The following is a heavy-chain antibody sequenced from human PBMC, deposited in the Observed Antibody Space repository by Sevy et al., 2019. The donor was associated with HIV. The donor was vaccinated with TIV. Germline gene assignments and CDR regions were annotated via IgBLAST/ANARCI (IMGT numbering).Heavy chain of an antibody. J-gene: IGHJ3*01. D-gene: IGHD6-19*01. V-gene: IGHV4-39*01. CDR1: DVSINSGTNY. CDR2: IYYSGTT. CDR3: ARQRGGWYEYDTSDV. Sequence: SETLSLTCTVSDVSINSGTNYWGWLRQPPGKGREWIGSIYYSGTTYYNPSLKSRVTMSADTSMNQFSLKLSSVTVADTAVEYCARQRGGWYEYDTSDVWGQGTMVTVSS.